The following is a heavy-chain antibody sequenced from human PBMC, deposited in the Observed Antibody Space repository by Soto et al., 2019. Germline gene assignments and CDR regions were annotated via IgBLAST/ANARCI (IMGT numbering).Heavy chain of an antibody. CDR3: AKGQSLPVAAAGIPAH. CDR1: GFTFSGYA. Sequence: PGGSLRLSCAASGFTFSGYAMRWVRQAPGKGLEWVSAISGSGGSTYYADSVKGRFTISRDNSKNTLYLQMNSLRAEDTAVYYCAKGQSLPVAAAGIPAHWGQGTLVTVS. D-gene: IGHD6-13*01. CDR2: ISGSGGST. J-gene: IGHJ4*02. V-gene: IGHV3-23*01.